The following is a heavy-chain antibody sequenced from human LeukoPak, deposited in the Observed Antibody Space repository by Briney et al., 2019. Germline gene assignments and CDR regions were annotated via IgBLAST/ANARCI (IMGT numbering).Heavy chain of an antibody. D-gene: IGHD5-12*01. CDR1: GFTFSSYG. CDR3: AKDFSGYDYNLYAFDI. V-gene: IGHV3-30*18. Sequence: PGGSLRLSCAASGFTFSSYGMHWVRQAPGKGLEWVAVISYDGSNKCYADSVKGRFTISRDNSKNTLYLQMNSLRTEDTAVYYCAKDFSGYDYNLYAFDIWGQGTMVTVSS. J-gene: IGHJ3*02. CDR2: ISYDGSNK.